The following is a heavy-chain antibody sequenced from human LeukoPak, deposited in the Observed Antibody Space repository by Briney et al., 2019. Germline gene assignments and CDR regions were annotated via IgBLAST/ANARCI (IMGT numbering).Heavy chain of an antibody. J-gene: IGHJ4*02. CDR1: GGSISSNY. CDR3: ASGSAVAAAGGY. CDR2: IYYSGST. Sequence: SETLSLTCTVSGGSISSNYWNWIRQPPGKGLEWIGYIYYSGSTNYNPSLKSRVTISVDTSKNQFSLRLSSVTAADTAVYYCASGSAVAAAGGYWGQGTLVTVSS. D-gene: IGHD6-13*01. V-gene: IGHV4-59*01.